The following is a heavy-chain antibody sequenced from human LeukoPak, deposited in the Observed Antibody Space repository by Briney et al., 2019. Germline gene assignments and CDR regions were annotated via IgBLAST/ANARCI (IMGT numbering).Heavy chain of an antibody. CDR3: ARFEVSGWYLFDY. V-gene: IGHV4-59*08. CDR2: IYYSGST. J-gene: IGHJ4*02. CDR1: GGSISSYY. D-gene: IGHD6-19*01. Sequence: SETLSLTCTVSGGSISSYYWSWIRQPPGKGLEWIGYIYYSGSTNYNPSLKSRVTISVDTSKNQFSLKLSSVTAADTAMYYCARFEVSGWYLFDYWGQGTLVTVSS.